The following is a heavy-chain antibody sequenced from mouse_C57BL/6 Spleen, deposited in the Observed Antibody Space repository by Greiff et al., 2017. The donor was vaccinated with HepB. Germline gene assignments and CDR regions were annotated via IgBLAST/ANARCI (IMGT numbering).Heavy chain of an antibody. CDR2: IDPSDSYT. V-gene: IGHV1-69*01. Sequence: QVHVKQPGAELVMPGASVKLSCKASGYTFTSYWMHWVKQRPGQGLEWIGEIDPSDSYTNYNQKFKGKSTLTVDKSSSTAYMQLSSLTSEDSAVYYCARDTTVVAPYFDYWGQGTTLTVSS. D-gene: IGHD1-1*01. J-gene: IGHJ2*01. CDR3: ARDTTVVAPYFDY. CDR1: GYTFTSYW.